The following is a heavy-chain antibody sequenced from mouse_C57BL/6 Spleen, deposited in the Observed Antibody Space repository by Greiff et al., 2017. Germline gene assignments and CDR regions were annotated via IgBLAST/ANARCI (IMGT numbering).Heavy chain of an antibody. J-gene: IGHJ1*03. CDR3: ARRSNYWYFDV. CDR2: IHPNSGST. Sequence: QVQLQQPGAELVKPGASVQLSCKASGYTFTSYWMHWVKQRPGQGLEWIGMIHPNSGSTNYNEKFKSKATLTVDKSSSTAYMQLSSLTSEDSAVYYCARRSNYWYFDVWGTGTTVTVSS. CDR1: GYTFTSYW. D-gene: IGHD2-5*01. V-gene: IGHV1-64*01.